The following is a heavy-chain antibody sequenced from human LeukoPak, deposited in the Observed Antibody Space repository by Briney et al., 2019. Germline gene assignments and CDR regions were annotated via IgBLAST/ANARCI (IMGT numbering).Heavy chain of an antibody. CDR1: GYTFTNYT. V-gene: IGHV7-4-1*02. J-gene: IGHJ5*02. CDR3: ARTLFGDQYQLLHNWFDP. CDR2: INTDTGNP. D-gene: IGHD2-2*01. Sequence: ASVKVSCKASGYTFTNYTLNWVRQAPGQGLEWMGWINTDTGNPTYAQGFTRRLVFSLDTSASTAYLQISSLKAEDTAVYYCARTLFGDQYQLLHNWFDPWGQGTLVTVSS.